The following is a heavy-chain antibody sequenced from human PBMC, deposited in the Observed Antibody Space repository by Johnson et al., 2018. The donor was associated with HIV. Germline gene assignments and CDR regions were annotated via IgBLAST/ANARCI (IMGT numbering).Heavy chain of an antibody. CDR3: ARGRDYYDSSGGQDAFDI. CDR2: IYSGGST. Sequence: VQLVESGGGLIQPGGSLRLSCAASGFTVSSNYMSWVRQAPGKGLEWVSVIYSGGSTYYADSVKCRFTISRDNSKNTLYLQMNSLRAEDTALYYCARGRDYYDSSGGQDAFDIWGQGTMVTVSS. J-gene: IGHJ3*02. D-gene: IGHD3-22*01. V-gene: IGHV3-53*01. CDR1: GFTVSSNY.